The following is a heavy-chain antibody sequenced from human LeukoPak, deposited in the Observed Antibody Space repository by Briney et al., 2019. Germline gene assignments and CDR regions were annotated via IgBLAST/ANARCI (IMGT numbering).Heavy chain of an antibody. Sequence: GGSLRLSCAASGFTFSSYGRHWVRQAPGKGLEWVAFIRYDGSNKYYADSVKGRFTISRDNAKNSLYLQMNSLRAEDTAVYYCAREPNIYSSSWSRTFDYWGQGTLVTVSS. CDR3: AREPNIYSSSWSRTFDY. CDR1: GFTFSSYG. D-gene: IGHD6-13*01. J-gene: IGHJ4*02. CDR2: IRYDGSNK. V-gene: IGHV3-30*02.